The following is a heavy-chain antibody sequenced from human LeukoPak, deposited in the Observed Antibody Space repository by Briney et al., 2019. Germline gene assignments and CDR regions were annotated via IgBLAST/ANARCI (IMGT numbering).Heavy chain of an antibody. J-gene: IGHJ4*02. CDR1: GFTLSSYA. D-gene: IGHD1-26*01. CDR3: ARERGSYSVTFDY. V-gene: IGHV4-31*02. Sequence: LRLSCAASGFTLSSYAMSWVRQHPGKGLEWIGYIYYSGTTTYNPSLKSRVTISVDTSKNQFSLNLSSVTAADTAVYYCARERGSYSVTFDYWGQGTLVTVSS. CDR2: IYYSGTT.